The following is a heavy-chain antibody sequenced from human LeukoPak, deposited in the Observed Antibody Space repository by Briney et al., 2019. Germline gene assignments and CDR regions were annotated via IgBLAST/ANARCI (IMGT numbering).Heavy chain of an antibody. D-gene: IGHD3-3*01. J-gene: IGHJ6*03. CDR3: ARDYNDFWSGPTIYYYYMDV. CDR2: IKQDGSEK. CDR1: GFTFSSYW. V-gene: IGHV3-7*01. Sequence: EGSLRLSCAASGFTFSSYWMSWARQAPGKGLEWVANIKQDGSEKYYVDSVKGRFTISRDNAKNSLYLQMNSLRAEDTAVYYCARDYNDFWSGPTIYYYYMDVWGKGTTVTVSS.